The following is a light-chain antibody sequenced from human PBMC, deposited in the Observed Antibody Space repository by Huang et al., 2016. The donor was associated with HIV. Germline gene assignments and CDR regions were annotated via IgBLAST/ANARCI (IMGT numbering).Light chain of an antibody. V-gene: IGKV2-28*01. J-gene: IGKJ2*01. CDR1: QSLLHSNGYYS. Sequence: EIVMTQSPLSLPVTPGEPASMPCRSSQSLLHSNGYYSVDWYLQKPGRSPQLLIYLGSERAPGVPDRFSGSGSGTDFTLKISRVEAEDVGVYYCMQALQTPPTFGQGTKLEIK. CDR2: LGS. CDR3: MQALQTPPT.